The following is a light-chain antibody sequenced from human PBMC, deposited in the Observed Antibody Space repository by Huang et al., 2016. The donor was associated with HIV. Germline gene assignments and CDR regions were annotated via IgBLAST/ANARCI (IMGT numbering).Light chain of an antibody. J-gene: IGKJ1*01. CDR3: HQYYATGT. Sequence: DIVMTQSPDSLAVSLGERATINCKSSQSLLYSSNNKNYLAWYQPKPGQPPKLLIYWASTRESGVPDRFSGSGSETDFTLTISSLQAEDVAVYYCHQYYATGTFGQGTKVEI. CDR2: WAS. CDR1: QSLLYSSNNKNY. V-gene: IGKV4-1*01.